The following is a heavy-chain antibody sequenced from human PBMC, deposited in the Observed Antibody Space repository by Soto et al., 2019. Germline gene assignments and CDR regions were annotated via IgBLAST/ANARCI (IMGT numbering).Heavy chain of an antibody. CDR1: GYTFTSYY. CDR2: INPSGGST. Sequence: AASVKVSCKASGYTFTSYYMHWVRQAPGQGLEWMGIINPSGGSTSYAQKFQGRVTMTRDTSTSTVYMELSSLRSEDTAVYYCASLGYSSGYGRNDAFDIWGQGTMVTVSS. D-gene: IGHD3-22*01. J-gene: IGHJ3*02. V-gene: IGHV1-46*01. CDR3: ASLGYSSGYGRNDAFDI.